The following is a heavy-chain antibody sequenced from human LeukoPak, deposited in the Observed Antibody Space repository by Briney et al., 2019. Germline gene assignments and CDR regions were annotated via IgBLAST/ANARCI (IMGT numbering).Heavy chain of an antibody. CDR2: IIPILGIA. V-gene: IGHV1-69*02. J-gene: IGHJ5*02. CDR1: GGTFSSYT. Sequence: SVKVSCKASGGTFSSYTISWVRQAPGQGLEWMGRIIPILGIANYAQKFQGRVTITADKSTSTAYMELSSLRSEDTAVYYCARSITVVAALDAWGQGTLVAVSS. D-gene: IGHD2-15*01. CDR3: ARSITVVAALDA.